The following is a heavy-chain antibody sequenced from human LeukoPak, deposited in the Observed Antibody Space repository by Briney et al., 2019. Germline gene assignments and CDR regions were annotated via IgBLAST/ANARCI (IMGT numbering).Heavy chain of an antibody. Sequence: GGSLRLSCTASGFTFRSYWMGWVRQAPGKGLEWVANIKQDGSEKKYVDSVKGRFTISRDNDKNSLSLQMNDLRDEDTVVYYCVRDLDGTGWYEYAYWGQGTLVTVSS. CDR3: VRDLDGTGWYEYAY. D-gene: IGHD6-19*01. CDR1: GFTFRSYW. V-gene: IGHV3-7*01. CDR2: IKQDGSEK. J-gene: IGHJ4*02.